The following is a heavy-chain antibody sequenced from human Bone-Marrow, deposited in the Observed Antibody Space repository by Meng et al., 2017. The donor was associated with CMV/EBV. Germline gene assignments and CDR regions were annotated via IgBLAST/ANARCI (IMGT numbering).Heavy chain of an antibody. D-gene: IGHD2-2*01. CDR1: GFTFSSYA. Sequence: SLKISCAASGFTFSSYAMSWVRQAPGKGLEWVSGISWDSGTIDYADSVKGRFTISRDNAKKTLYLQMNSLRADDMALYFCAKGYCSSPSCLFDYWGQGTLVTASS. J-gene: IGHJ4*02. CDR3: AKGYCSSPSCLFDY. V-gene: IGHV3-9*03. CDR2: ISWDSGTI.